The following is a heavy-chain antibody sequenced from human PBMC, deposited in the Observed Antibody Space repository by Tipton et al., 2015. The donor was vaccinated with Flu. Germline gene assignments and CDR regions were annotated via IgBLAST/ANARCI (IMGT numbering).Heavy chain of an antibody. J-gene: IGHJ5*02. Sequence: LVQSSETLSLNCSVSGDSVTSAGYYWSWIRQPPGKGLEWVGYIYFSGTAYYNPSLKSRVTISLDTSKNQFSLKLTSVTAADTAVYYCARDGIFGVIRGPWGQGALVTVSS. CDR1: GDSVTSAGYY. CDR2: IYFSGTA. D-gene: IGHD3-3*01. CDR3: ARDGIFGVIRGP. V-gene: IGHV4-61*08.